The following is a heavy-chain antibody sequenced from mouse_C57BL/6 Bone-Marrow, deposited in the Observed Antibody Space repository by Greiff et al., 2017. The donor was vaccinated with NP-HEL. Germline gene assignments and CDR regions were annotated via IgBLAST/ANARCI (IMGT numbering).Heavy chain of an antibody. CDR2: IYPRSGNT. CDR3: ARKGTDYDYDYAMDY. CDR1: GYTFTSYG. D-gene: IGHD2-4*01. V-gene: IGHV1-81*01. Sequence: LEESGAELARPGASVKLSCKASGYTFTSYGISWVKQRTGQGLEWIGEIYPRSGNTYYNEKFKGKATLTADKSSSTAYMELRSLTSEDSAVYFCARKGTDYDYDYAMDYWGQGTSVTVSS. J-gene: IGHJ4*01.